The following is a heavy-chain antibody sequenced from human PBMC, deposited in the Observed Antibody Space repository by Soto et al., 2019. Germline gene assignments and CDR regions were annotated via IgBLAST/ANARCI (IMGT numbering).Heavy chain of an antibody. CDR1: GGSISTDSYN. CDR2: IYYDGTP. CDR3: ARFFGNAFDV. J-gene: IGHJ3*01. V-gene: IGHV4-39*02. Sequence: QLQLQESGPGLVKPSETLSLTCSVSGGSISTDSYNWDWIRQSPGKGLEWIGTIYYDGTPSYNPSLKSQVTISVDTSRNHFSLKVKSVTAADTAMYYCARFFGNAFDVWGQGTMVKVSS. D-gene: IGHD3-3*01.